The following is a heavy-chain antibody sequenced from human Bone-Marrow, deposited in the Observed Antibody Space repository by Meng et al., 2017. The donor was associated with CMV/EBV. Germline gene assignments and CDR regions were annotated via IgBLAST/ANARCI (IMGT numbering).Heavy chain of an antibody. CDR3: AKDRAPGLQFLERPTTNWFDP. J-gene: IGHJ5*02. D-gene: IGHD3-3*01. CDR2: INPNSGGT. V-gene: IGHV1-2*02. Sequence: ASVKVSCKASGYTFTSYDINWVRQAPGQGLEWMGWINPNSGGTNRAQKFQGRVTMTRDTSISTAYMELSRLRSEDTAVYYCAKDRAPGLQFLERPTTNWFDPWGQGTLVTVSS. CDR1: GYTFTSYD.